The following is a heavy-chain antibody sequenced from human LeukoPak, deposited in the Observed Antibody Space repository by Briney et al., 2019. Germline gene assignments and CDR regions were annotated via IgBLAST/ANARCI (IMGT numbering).Heavy chain of an antibody. J-gene: IGHJ4*02. D-gene: IGHD6-13*01. Sequence: ASVKVSCKASGYTFTSYYMHWVRQAPGQGLEWMGIINPSGGSTSYAQKFQGRVTMTRDTSISTAYMELSRLRSDDTDVYDCARGALAAATYPGLFDYWGQGTLVTVSS. CDR1: GYTFTSYY. V-gene: IGHV1-46*01. CDR2: INPSGGST. CDR3: ARGALAAATYPGLFDY.